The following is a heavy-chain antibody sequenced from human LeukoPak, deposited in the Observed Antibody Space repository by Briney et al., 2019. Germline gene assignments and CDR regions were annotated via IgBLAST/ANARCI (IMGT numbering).Heavy chain of an antibody. J-gene: IGHJ4*02. D-gene: IGHD3-22*01. CDR1: GYTFTSYY. V-gene: IGHV1-46*01. CDR2: INPSGGST. CDR3: ARAGVSYYYDSSGYYLTN. Sequence: ASVKVSCKASGYTFTSYYMHWVRQAPGQGLEWMGIINPSGGSTSYAQKFQGRVTMTRDTSTSTVYMELSSLRSEDTAVYYCARAGVSYYYDSSGYYLTNWGREPWSPSPQ.